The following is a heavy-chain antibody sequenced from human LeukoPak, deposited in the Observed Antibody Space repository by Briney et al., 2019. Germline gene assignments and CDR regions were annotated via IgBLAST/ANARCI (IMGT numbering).Heavy chain of an antibody. D-gene: IGHD6-13*01. V-gene: IGHV5-51*01. CDR3: ARGQQLVPGWFDP. Sequence: GASLQISFKGSGYRFTSYWIGWVRQMPGKSLEWMGIIYPGDSDTRYSPSFQGQVTISADKSISTAYLQSSSLKASDTAMYYCARGQQLVPGWFDPWGQGTLVTVSS. CDR2: IYPGDSDT. CDR1: GYRFTSYW. J-gene: IGHJ5*02.